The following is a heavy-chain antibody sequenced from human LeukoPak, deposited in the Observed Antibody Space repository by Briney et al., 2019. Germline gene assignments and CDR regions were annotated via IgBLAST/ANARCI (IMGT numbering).Heavy chain of an antibody. V-gene: IGHV4-30-4*01. Sequence: PSETLSLTCTVSGGSISSGDYYWSWIRQPPGTGLEWIGYIYYSGSTYCNPSLKSRVTISIDTSKNQFSLKLSSVTAADTAVYYCARARTVTTGQYWYFDLWGRGTLVTVSS. CDR3: ARARTVTTGQYWYFDL. CDR1: GGSISSGDYY. J-gene: IGHJ2*01. D-gene: IGHD4-17*01. CDR2: IYYSGST.